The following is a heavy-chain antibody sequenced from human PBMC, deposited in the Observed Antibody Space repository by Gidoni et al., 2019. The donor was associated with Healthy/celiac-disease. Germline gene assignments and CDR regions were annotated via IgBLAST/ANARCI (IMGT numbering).Heavy chain of an antibody. V-gene: IGHV3-23*04. Sequence: EVQLVESGGGLVQPGGSLRLSCAASGFTFSSYAMSWVRQAPGKGLEWVSAISGSGGSTYYADSVKGRFTISRDNSKNTLYLQMNSLRAEDTAVYYCAKEPDRIAAAGTSVFDPWGQGTLVTVSS. CDR2: ISGSGGST. CDR1: GFTFSSYA. J-gene: IGHJ5*02. D-gene: IGHD6-13*01. CDR3: AKEPDRIAAAGTSVFDP.